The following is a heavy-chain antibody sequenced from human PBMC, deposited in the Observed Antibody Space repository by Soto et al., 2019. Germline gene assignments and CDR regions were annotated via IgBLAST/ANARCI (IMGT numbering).Heavy chain of an antibody. CDR1: GFTFSSYA. V-gene: IGHV3-23*01. Sequence: GGSLRLSCAASGFTFSSYAMSWVRQAPGKGLEWVSAISGSGGSTYYADSVKGRFTISRDNSKNTLYLQMNSLRAEDTAVYYCAKDSNYDSSGYYYDAFDIWGQGTMVTVS. CDR2: ISGSGGST. CDR3: AKDSNYDSSGYYYDAFDI. D-gene: IGHD3-22*01. J-gene: IGHJ3*02.